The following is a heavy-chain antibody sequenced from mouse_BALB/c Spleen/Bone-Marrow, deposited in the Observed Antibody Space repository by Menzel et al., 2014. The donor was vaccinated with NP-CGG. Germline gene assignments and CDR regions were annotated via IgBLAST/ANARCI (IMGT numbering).Heavy chain of an antibody. CDR3: ARGGYAMDY. J-gene: IGHJ4*01. CDR1: GYTFTDYA. CDR2: TSTYSGNT. V-gene: IGHV1-67*01. Sequence: QAQLKDSGPELARPGVSVKISCKGSGYTFTDYAMHWVKQSHAKSLEWIGVTSTYSGNTNYNQKFKGKATMTVDKSSSTAYMELARLTSEDSAIYYCARGGYAMDYWGQGTSVTVSS.